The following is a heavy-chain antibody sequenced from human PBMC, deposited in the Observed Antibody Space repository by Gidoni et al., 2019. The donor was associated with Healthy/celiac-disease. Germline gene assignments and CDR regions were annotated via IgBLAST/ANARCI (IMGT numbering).Heavy chain of an antibody. CDR3: ARDQVIVVVITSHYYYYGMDV. Sequence: EVQLVASGGGLVKPGGSLSLSSAAPGFTFSSYSLNWVRQAPGKGLEWVSSISSSSSYIYYADSVKGRFTISRDNAKNSPYLQMNSLRAEDTAVYYCARDQVIVVVITSHYYYYGMDVWGQGTTVTVSS. CDR2: ISSSSSYI. J-gene: IGHJ6*02. CDR1: GFTFSSYS. D-gene: IGHD3-22*01. V-gene: IGHV3-21*01.